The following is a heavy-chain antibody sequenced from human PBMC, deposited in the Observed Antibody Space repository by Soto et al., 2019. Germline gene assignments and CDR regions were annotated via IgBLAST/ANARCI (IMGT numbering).Heavy chain of an antibody. D-gene: IGHD6-13*01. CDR3: AKDTYSRSWYL. CDR1: GFTFTNYL. CDR2: IDKSGGDT. J-gene: IGHJ4*01. Sequence: PGGALRLSCAASGFTFTNYLMTWVRQAPGKGLEWVSSIDKSGGDTYYADSVKGRFTISRDNSKNTLYLQMTGLRAEDTALYYCAKDTYSRSWYLWGHVTMITV. V-gene: IGHV3-23*05.